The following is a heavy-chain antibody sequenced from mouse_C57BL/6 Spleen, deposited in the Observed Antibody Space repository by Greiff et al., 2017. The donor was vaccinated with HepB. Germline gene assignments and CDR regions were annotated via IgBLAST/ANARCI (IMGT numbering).Heavy chain of an antibody. V-gene: IGHV1-5*01. CDR2: IYPGNSDT. Sequence: VQLQQSGTVLARPGASVKMSCKTSGYTFTSYWMHWVKQRPGQGLEWIGAIYPGNSDTSYNQKFKGKAKLTAVTSASTAYMELSSLTNEDSAVYYCTPIYYGNYNYFDYWGQGTTLTVSS. CDR3: TPIYYGNYNYFDY. D-gene: IGHD2-1*01. CDR1: GYTFTSYW. J-gene: IGHJ2*01.